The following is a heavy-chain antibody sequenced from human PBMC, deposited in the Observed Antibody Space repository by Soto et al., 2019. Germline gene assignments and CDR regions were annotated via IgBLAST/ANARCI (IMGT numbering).Heavy chain of an antibody. CDR3: AKVFLNHYQGDY. CDR1: GFTFSSYG. D-gene: IGHD2-2*01. Sequence: GSLRLSCAASGFTFSSYGMHWVRQAPGKGLEWVAVISYDGSNKYYADSVKGRFTISRDNSKNTLYLQMNSLRAEDTAVYYCAKVFLNHYQGDYWGQGTLVTVSS. CDR2: ISYDGSNK. V-gene: IGHV3-30*18. J-gene: IGHJ4*02.